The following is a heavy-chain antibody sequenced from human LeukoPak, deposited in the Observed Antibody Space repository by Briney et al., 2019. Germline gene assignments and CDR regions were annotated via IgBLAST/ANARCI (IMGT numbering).Heavy chain of an antibody. CDR3: ARGRGYFDWLVDY. V-gene: IGHV4-34*01. Sequence: SETLSLTCAVYGGSFSGYYWRWIRQPPGKGLEWIGEINHSGSTNYNPSLKSRVTISVDTSKTQFSLKLSSVTAAETAVYYCARGRGYFDWLVDYWGQGTLVTVSS. CDR2: INHSGST. D-gene: IGHD3-9*01. CDR1: GGSFSGYY. J-gene: IGHJ4*02.